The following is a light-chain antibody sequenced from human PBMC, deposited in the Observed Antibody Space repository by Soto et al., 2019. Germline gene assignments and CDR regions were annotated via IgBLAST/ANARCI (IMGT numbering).Light chain of an antibody. Sequence: DIQMTQSPSSLSASIGDRVTITCRASQSIITYLNWYQQKPGNAPKLLIHGASSLESGVPSRFSGSGSGTDFALTISSLQPEDFATHYCQQSYSSPPEYTFGQGTKLEIK. J-gene: IGKJ2*01. CDR3: QQSYSSPPEYT. CDR2: GAS. V-gene: IGKV1-39*01. CDR1: QSIITY.